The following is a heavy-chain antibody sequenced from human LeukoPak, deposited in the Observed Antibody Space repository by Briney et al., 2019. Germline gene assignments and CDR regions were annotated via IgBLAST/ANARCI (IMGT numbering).Heavy chain of an antibody. CDR3: ARDLEDIVVVVAARRGYYYGMDV. D-gene: IGHD2-15*01. CDR2: ISYDGSNK. J-gene: IGHJ6*02. V-gene: IGHV3-30*04. Sequence: GSLRLSCAASGFTFSSYAMHWVRQAPGKGLEWVAVISYDGSNKYYADSVKGRFTISRDNSKNTLYLQMNSLRAEDTAVYYCARDLEDIVVVVAARRGYYYGMDVWGQGTTVTVSS. CDR1: GFTFSSYA.